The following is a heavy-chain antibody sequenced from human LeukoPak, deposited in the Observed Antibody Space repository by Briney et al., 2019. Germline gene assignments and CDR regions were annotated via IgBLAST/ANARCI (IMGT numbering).Heavy chain of an antibody. CDR1: GYTFTNNW. Sequence: ASVKVSCKAFGYTFTNNWMHWVRQAPGQGPEWMGLISPTGGSTAYAQKFQGRVTMTRNTSISTAYMELSSLRSEDTAVYYCARGASPVLRYFDWFGGFLYYFDYWGQGTLVTVSS. CDR3: ARGASPVLRYFDWFGGFLYYFDY. CDR2: ISPTGGST. D-gene: IGHD3-9*01. V-gene: IGHV1-46*01. J-gene: IGHJ4*02.